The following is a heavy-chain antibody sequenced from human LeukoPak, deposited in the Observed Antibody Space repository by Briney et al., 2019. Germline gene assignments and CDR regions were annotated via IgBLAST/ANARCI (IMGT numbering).Heavy chain of an antibody. CDR2: IYYSGST. CDR1: GGSISSSSYY. V-gene: IGHV4-39*01. Sequence: SETLSLTCTVSGGSISSSSYYWGWIRQPPGKGLEWIGSIYYSGSTYYNPSLKSRVTISVDTSKNQFSLKLSSVTAADTAVYYCAIVLRSYFDFDYWGQGTLVTVSS. CDR3: AIVLRSYFDFDY. J-gene: IGHJ4*02. D-gene: IGHD1-26*01.